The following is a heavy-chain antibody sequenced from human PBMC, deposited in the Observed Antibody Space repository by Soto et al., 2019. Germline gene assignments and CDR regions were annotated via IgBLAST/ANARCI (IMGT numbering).Heavy chain of an antibody. CDR2: INPNSGGT. V-gene: IGHV1-2*04. CDR3: ARVSPHSSSLYWVLYYYGMDV. J-gene: IGHJ6*02. CDR1: GYTFTGYY. D-gene: IGHD6-13*01. Sequence: ASVKVSCKASGYTFTGYYMHWVRQAPGQGLEWMGWINPNSGGTNYAQKFQGWVTMTRDTSISTAYMELSRLRSDDTAVYYCARVSPHSSSLYWVLYYYGMDVWG.